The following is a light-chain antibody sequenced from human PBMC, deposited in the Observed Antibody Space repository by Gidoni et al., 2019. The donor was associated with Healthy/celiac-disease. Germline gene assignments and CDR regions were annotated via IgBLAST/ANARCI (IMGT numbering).Light chain of an antibody. Sequence: DIQMTQSPSSLSASVRDRVTITCRASQSISSYLNWYQQKPGKAPKPLIYAASSLQSGVPSRFSGSGSGTDFTLTISSLQPEDFATYYCQQSYSTPFTFGPGTKVDIK. J-gene: IGKJ3*01. CDR3: QQSYSTPFT. CDR1: QSISSY. CDR2: AAS. V-gene: IGKV1-39*01.